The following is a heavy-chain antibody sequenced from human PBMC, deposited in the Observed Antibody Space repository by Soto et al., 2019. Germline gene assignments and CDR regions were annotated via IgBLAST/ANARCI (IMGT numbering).Heavy chain of an antibody. Sequence: PSETLSLTCTVSGGSISNYYWTWIRQPPGKGLEWIGYIYYSGNTNYNPSLKSRVTISLDTSKNQLSLKVSSVTAADTAVYYCARGAVAGTGLNWFDPWGQGTLVT. CDR2: IYYSGNT. V-gene: IGHV4-59*01. D-gene: IGHD6-19*01. CDR3: ARGAVAGTGLNWFDP. CDR1: GGSISNYY. J-gene: IGHJ5*02.